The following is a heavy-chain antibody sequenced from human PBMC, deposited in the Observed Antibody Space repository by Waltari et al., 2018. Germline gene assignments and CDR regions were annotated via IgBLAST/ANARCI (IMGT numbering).Heavy chain of an antibody. Sequence: QVQLVQSGPEVKKPGASVMVSCKTSGYTTGNYIHWVRQAPGQGLEWLGLINPNSGGTDYAEKFQDRVTLTRDTSISTVYMELSSLRSDDTAVYYCARVWFHSGFDFWGQGTLVAVTS. CDR3: ARVWFHSGFDF. V-gene: IGHV1-2*02. CDR1: GYTTGNY. J-gene: IGHJ4*02. D-gene: IGHD1-26*01. CDR2: INPNSGGT.